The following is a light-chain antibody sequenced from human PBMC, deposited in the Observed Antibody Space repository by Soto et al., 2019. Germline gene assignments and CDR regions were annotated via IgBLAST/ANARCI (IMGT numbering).Light chain of an antibody. Sequence: EIVMTQSPATLSVSPGERATLSCRASQSVSSNLAWYQQKPGQAPRLLIYGASTRATGIPARFSGSGSGTDFTLTISSLQSEDFAIYFCQQYNNWPPDRTFGQGTQVEIK. CDR1: QSVSSN. CDR3: QQYNNWPPDRT. V-gene: IGKV3-15*01. J-gene: IGKJ1*01. CDR2: GAS.